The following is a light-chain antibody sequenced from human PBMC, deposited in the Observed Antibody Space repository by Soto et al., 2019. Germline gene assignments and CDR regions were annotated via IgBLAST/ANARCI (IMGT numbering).Light chain of an antibody. CDR1: SSNIGAGYD. CDR3: QSYDSSLSGSGV. Sequence: QSVLTQPPSVSGAPGQRVTISCTGSSSNIGAGYDVHWYQQLPGAAPKLLIYGYSNRPSRVPDRFSGSKSGTSASLAITGLQAEDEADYYCQSYDSSLSGSGVFGGGTKVTVL. CDR2: GYS. J-gene: IGLJ2*01. V-gene: IGLV1-40*01.